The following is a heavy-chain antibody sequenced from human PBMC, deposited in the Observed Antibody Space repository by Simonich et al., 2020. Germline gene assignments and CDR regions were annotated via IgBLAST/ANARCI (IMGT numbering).Heavy chain of an antibody. V-gene: IGHV1-18*01. J-gene: IGHJ4*02. D-gene: IGHD6-13*01. CDR3: ARDRGGRAAAATDY. CDR2: ISADNGNT. CDR1: GYTFTSYG. Sequence: QVQLVQSGAEVKKPGASVKVSCKASGYTFTSYGISGVRQAPGQGLEWKGWISADNGNTNYAKKLQGRVTMTTYTSTSTAYMELRSLRSDDTAVYDYARDRGGRAAAATDYWGQGTLVTVSS.